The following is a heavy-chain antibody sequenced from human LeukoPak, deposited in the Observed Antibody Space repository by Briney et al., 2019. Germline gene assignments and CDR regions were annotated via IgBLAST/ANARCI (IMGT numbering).Heavy chain of an antibody. Sequence: GGSLRLSCAASGFTFSHSAMSWVRQAPGKGLEWVAFIRYDGSNKYYADSVKGRFTISRDNSKNTLYLQMNSLRAEDTAVYYCARGGSGWQYWGQGTLVTVSS. CDR2: IRYDGSNK. CDR3: ARGGSGWQY. CDR1: GFTFSHSA. J-gene: IGHJ4*02. V-gene: IGHV3-30*02. D-gene: IGHD6-19*01.